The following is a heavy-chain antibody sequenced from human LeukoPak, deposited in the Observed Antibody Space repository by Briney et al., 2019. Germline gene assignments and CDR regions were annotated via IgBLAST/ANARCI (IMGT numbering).Heavy chain of an antibody. CDR2: IIPIFGTA. D-gene: IGHD3-22*01. V-gene: IGHV1-69*13. CDR1: VYTYTSYA. CDR3: ARNSDDSSGYLGY. J-gene: IGHJ4*02. Sequence: ASVKVSCKASVYTYTSYAISWVRQAPGQGLEWMGGIIPIFGTANYAQKFQGRVTITADESTSTAYMELSSLRSEDTAVYYCARNSDDSSGYLGYWGQGTLVTVSS.